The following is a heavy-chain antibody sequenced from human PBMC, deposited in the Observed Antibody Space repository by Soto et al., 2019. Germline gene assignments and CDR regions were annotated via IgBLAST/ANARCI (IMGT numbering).Heavy chain of an antibody. CDR1: GFTCSDYA. D-gene: IGHD4-4*01. CDR3: AKLLRPGLQFFDF. V-gene: IGHV3-23*01. Sequence: EVQLLESGGGLVQPGGSLRLSCAASGFTCSDYAMSWVRQAPGKGLDWVSAISSSGDHTFYADSVKGRFTISRDNSKNTLDLQVNSLRAEDTALYYCAKLLRPGLQFFDFWGLGTLVTVSS. J-gene: IGHJ4*02. CDR2: ISSSGDHT.